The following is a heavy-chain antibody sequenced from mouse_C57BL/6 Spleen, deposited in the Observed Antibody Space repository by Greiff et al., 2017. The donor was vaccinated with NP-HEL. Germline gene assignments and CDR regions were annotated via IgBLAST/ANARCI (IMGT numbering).Heavy chain of an antibody. D-gene: IGHD2-5*01. Sequence: EVKLMESGGGLVKPGGSLKLSCAASGFTFSDYGMHWVRQAPEKGLEWVAYISSGSSTIYYADTVKGRFTISRDNAKNTLFLQMTSLRSEDTAMYYCARPYSKAMDYWGQGTSVTVSS. J-gene: IGHJ4*01. CDR1: GFTFSDYG. V-gene: IGHV5-17*01. CDR3: ARPYSKAMDY. CDR2: ISSGSSTI.